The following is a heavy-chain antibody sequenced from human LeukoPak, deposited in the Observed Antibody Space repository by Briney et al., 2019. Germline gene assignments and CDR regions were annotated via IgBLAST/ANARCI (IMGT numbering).Heavy chain of an antibody. CDR1: GYTFSSFD. CDR2: INPNSDNT. D-gene: IGHD3-3*01. CDR3: AVRGRNYIYDF. Sequence: ASVKVSCKASGYTFSSFDINWLRQATGQGLEWMGWINPNSDNTGYAQEFQGRVTMTRDTSTNTAYMELNSLTSEDTAAYYCAVRGRNYIYDFWGQGTLVTVSS. J-gene: IGHJ4*02. V-gene: IGHV1-8*01.